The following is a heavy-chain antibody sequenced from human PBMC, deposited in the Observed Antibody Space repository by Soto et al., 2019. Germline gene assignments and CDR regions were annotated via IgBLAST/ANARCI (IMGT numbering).Heavy chain of an antibody. CDR2: IIPIFGTA. V-gene: IGHV1-69*13. Sequence: GASVKVSCKASGGTFSSYAISWVRQAPGQGLEWMGGIIPIFGTANYAQKFQGRVTITADESTSTAYMELSSLRAEDTAVYYCAKDRQYPRDYFHYWGQGTLVTVSS. CDR3: AKDRQYPRDYFHY. J-gene: IGHJ4*02. CDR1: GGTFSSYA. D-gene: IGHD4-4*01.